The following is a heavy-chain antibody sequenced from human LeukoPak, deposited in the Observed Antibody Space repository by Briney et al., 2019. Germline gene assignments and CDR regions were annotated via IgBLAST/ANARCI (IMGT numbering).Heavy chain of an antibody. V-gene: IGHV3-48*03. CDR1: GFTFSSYE. CDR3: ARGITMIVVVPTDAFDI. D-gene: IGHD3-22*01. J-gene: IGHJ3*02. CDR2: ISSSGSTI. Sequence: PGGSLRLSCAASGFTFSSYEMNWVRQAPGKGLEWVSYISSSGSTIYYADSVKGRFTISRDNAKNSLYLQMNSLRAEDTAVYYCARGITMIVVVPTDAFDIWGQGTMVTVSS.